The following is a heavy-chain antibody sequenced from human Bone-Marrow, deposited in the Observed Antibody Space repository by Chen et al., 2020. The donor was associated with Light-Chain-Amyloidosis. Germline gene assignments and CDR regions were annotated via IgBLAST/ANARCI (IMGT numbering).Heavy chain of an antibody. CDR1: GGSFSGYH. CDR2: INYGGIT. Sequence: QVQLQQWGAGLLKPSETLSLTCAVYGGSFSGYHWTWIRQAPGKGLEWIGEINYGGITNYNPSLKSRLTISVDRSKNQFSLNLNSVTAADTAVYYCVRTSGTSGSQGLPDYWGQGTLVTVSS. V-gene: IGHV4-34*01. D-gene: IGHD1-26*01. CDR3: VRTSGTSGSQGLPDY. J-gene: IGHJ4*02.